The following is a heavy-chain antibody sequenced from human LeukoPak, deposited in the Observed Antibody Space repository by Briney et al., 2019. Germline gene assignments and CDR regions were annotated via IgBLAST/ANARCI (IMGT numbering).Heavy chain of an antibody. V-gene: IGHV4-30-4*01. CDR3: AKEISSGFDY. CDR1: GASISSGDSY. CDR2: IYYSGST. Sequence: SETLSLTCTVSGASISSGDSYWGWLRQRPGKGLEWIGYIYYSGSTYYNPSLESRVNISVDTSKNQFTLKLNSVTAADTAVYYCAKEISSGFDYWGQGNLVTVS. J-gene: IGHJ4*02. D-gene: IGHD6-19*01.